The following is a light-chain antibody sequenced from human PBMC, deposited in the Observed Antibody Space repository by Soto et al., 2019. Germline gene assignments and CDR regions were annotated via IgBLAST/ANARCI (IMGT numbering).Light chain of an antibody. Sequence: QSVLTQPPSVSEAPGQRVTLSCTGSSSNIGAGYEAHWYQQVPGTAPKLLIYENNNRHSGVPDRFSVSESGTSASLAITGLQAEDEAEDYCQSYDSRLSGYVFGTGTKVTVL. CDR3: QSYDSRLSGYV. CDR2: ENN. V-gene: IGLV1-40*01. CDR1: SSNIGAGYE. J-gene: IGLJ1*01.